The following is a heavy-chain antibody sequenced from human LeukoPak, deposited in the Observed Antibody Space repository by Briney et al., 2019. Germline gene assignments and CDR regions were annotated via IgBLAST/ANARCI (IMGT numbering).Heavy chain of an antibody. CDR2: ISSSSSTI. V-gene: IGHV3-48*04. D-gene: IGHD4-23*01. CDR3: ARETDYGGNLFDY. Sequence: GGSLRLSCAASGFTFSSYSMNWVHQAPGKGLEWVSYISSSSSTIYYADSVKGRFTISRDNAKNSLYLQMNSLRAEDTVVYYCARETDYGGNLFDYWGQGTLVTVSS. J-gene: IGHJ4*02. CDR1: GFTFSSYS.